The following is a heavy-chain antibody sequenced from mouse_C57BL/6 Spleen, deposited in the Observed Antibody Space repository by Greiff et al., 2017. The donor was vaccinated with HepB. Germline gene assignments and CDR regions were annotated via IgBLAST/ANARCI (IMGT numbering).Heavy chain of an antibody. Sequence: QVQLQQPGAELVKPGASVKMSCKASGYTFTSYWITWVKQRPGQGLEWIGDIYPGSGSTNYNEKFKSKATLTVDTSSSPTYMQLSSLTSEDSAVYYCARMYYFGSSCFDYWGQGTTPTVSS. CDR1: GYTFTSYW. D-gene: IGHD1-1*01. V-gene: IGHV1-55*01. CDR2: IYPGSGST. J-gene: IGHJ2*01. CDR3: ARMYYFGSSCFDY.